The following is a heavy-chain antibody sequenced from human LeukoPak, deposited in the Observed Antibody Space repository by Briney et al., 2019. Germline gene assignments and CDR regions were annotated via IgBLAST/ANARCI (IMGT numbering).Heavy chain of an antibody. CDR2: ISYDGSNK. D-gene: IGHD6-13*01. V-gene: IGHV3-30*04. CDR1: GFTFSSYA. J-gene: IGHJ4*02. Sequence: PGRSLRLCCAASGFTFSSYAMHWVRQAAGKGLEWVAVISYDGSNKYYADSVKGRFTISRDNSKNTLYLQMNSLRAEDTAVYYCARDRVRYSSSWTFDYWGQGTLVTVSS. CDR3: ARDRVRYSSSWTFDY.